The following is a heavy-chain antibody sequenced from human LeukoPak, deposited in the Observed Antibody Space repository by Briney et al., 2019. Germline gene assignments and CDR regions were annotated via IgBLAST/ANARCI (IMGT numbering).Heavy chain of an antibody. CDR3: ARDRSSSWPENRGNWFDP. CDR1: GGSISSGGYY. V-gene: IGHV4-31*03. J-gene: IGHJ5*02. CDR2: IYYSGST. D-gene: IGHD6-13*01. Sequence: SQTLSLTCTVSGGSISSGGYYWSWIRQHPGTGLEWLGYIYYSGSTYYNPSLKSRVTISVDTSKNQFSLKLSSVTAADTAVYYCARDRSSSWPENRGNWFDPWGQGTLVTVSS.